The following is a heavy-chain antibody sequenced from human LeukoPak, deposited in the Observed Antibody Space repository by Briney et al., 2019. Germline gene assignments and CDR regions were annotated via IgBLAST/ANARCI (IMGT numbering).Heavy chain of an antibody. J-gene: IGHJ4*02. D-gene: IGHD3-22*01. Sequence: GASVKVSCKASGFTFTSSAVQWVRQVRGQRLEWIGWIVVGSGNTNYAQKFQERVTITRDMSTSTAYMELSSLRSEDTAVYYCAAANYYDSSGYQATPSDYWGQGTLVTVSS. CDR3: AAANYYDSSGYQATPSDY. V-gene: IGHV1-58*01. CDR2: IVVGSGNT. CDR1: GFTFTSSA.